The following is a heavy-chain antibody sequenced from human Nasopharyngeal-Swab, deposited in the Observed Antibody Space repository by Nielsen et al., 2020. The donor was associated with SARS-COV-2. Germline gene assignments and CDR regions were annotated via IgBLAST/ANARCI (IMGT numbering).Heavy chain of an antibody. Sequence: GESLKISCAASGFTFNDYTMNWVRQAPGKGLEWVSAISSRGDYTYYAPSVKGRFTISRDDAKNSLYLQMNSLRAEDTALYYCARDTPAMFAYWGQGTLVTVSS. CDR2: ISSRGDYT. V-gene: IGHV3-21*01. CDR3: ARDTPAMFAY. J-gene: IGHJ4*02. CDR1: GFTFNDYT.